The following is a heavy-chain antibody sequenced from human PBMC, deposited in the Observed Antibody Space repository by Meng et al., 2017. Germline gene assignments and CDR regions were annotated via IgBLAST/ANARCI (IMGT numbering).Heavy chain of an antibody. CDR3: ARLSINYYPDY. V-gene: IGHV3-72*01. D-gene: IGHD3-3*02. CDR2: SRNKAKSYTT. Sequence: GESLKIPFSASGFTFSSYVMHWVRQAPGKGLEWVGRSRNKAKSYTTEYAASVKGRFTISRDGSKNTLSLQMNSLETKDTAVYCCARLSINYYPDYWGQGTLVTVSS. J-gene: IGHJ4*02. CDR1: GFTFSSYV.